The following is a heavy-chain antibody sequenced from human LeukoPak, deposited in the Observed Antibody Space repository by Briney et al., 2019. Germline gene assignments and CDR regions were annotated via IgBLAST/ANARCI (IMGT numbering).Heavy chain of an antibody. D-gene: IGHD6-19*01. Sequence: GGSLRLSCAASGFTFSSYAMHWVRQAPGKGLEWVAVIPYDGSNKYYADSVKGRFTISRDNSKNTLYLQMNSLRAEDTAVYYCARDQVLYSSGYYYYYMDVWGKGTTVTISS. CDR1: GFTFSSYA. CDR2: IPYDGSNK. J-gene: IGHJ6*03. CDR3: ARDQVLYSSGYYYYYMDV. V-gene: IGHV3-30*04.